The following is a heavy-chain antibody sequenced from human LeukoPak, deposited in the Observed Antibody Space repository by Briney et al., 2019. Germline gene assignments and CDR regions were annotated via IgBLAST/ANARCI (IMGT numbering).Heavy chain of an antibody. CDR3: ARLGGSYYFDY. D-gene: IGHD1-26*01. CDR2: IYYSGST. J-gene: IGHJ4*02. CDR1: GGSFSGYY. Sequence: PSETLSLTCAVYGGSFSGYYWSWIRQPPGKGLEWIGYIYYSGSTNYNPSLKSRVTISVDTSKNQFSLKLSSVTAADTAVYYCARLGGSYYFDYWGQGTLVTVSS. V-gene: IGHV4-59*08.